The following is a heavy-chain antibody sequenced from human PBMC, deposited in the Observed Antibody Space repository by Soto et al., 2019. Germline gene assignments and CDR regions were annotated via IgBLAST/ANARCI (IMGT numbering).Heavy chain of an antibody. CDR2: INSDGSST. V-gene: IGHV3-74*01. CDR1: GFTFSSYW. J-gene: IGHJ4*02. D-gene: IGHD3-3*01. Sequence: GGSLRLSCAASGFTFSSYWMHWVRRAPGKGLVWVSRINSDGSSTSYADSVKGRFTISRDNAKNTLYLQMNSLRAEDTAVYYCARGSPLRFLEWLLSYWGQGTLVTVSS. CDR3: ARGSPLRFLEWLLSY.